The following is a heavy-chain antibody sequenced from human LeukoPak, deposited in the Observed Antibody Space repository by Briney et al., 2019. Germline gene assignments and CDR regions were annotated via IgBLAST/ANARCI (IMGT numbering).Heavy chain of an antibody. D-gene: IGHD3-9*01. CDR1: GYTFTSYY. V-gene: IGHV1-2*02. J-gene: IGHJ4*02. Sequence: ASVKVSCKASGYTFTSYYMHWVRQAPGQGLEWMGWINPNSGGTNYAQKFQGRVTMARNTSISTAYMELSSLRSEDTAVYYCAIREGLRYLDWYPYFDYWGQGTLVTVSS. CDR2: INPNSGGT. CDR3: AIREGLRYLDWYPYFDY.